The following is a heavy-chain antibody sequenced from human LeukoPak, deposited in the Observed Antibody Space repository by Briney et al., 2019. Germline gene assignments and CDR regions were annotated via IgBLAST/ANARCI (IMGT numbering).Heavy chain of an antibody. D-gene: IGHD4-23*01. CDR1: GFTFDDYA. V-gene: IGHV3-9*01. CDR3: AKDMDVYGGNAGWYFDL. J-gene: IGHJ2*01. Sequence: GGSLRLSCAASGFTFDDYAMHWVRQAPGKGLEWVSGISWNSGSIGYADSVKGRFTISRDNAKNSLYLQMNSLRAEDTALYYCAKDMDVYGGNAGWYFDLWGRGTLVTVSS. CDR2: ISWNSGSI.